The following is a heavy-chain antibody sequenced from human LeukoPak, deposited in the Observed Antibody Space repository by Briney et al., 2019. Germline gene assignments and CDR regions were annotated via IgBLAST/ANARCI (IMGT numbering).Heavy chain of an antibody. Sequence: SETLSLTCAVYGGSFSGYYWSWIRQPPGKGLEWIGEINHSGSTYYNPSLKSRVTISVDTSKNQFSLKLSSVTAADTAVYYCARVYDSSGYYYVSSAFDIWGQGTMVTVSS. CDR1: GGSFSGYY. J-gene: IGHJ3*02. CDR3: ARVYDSSGYYYVSSAFDI. CDR2: INHSGST. V-gene: IGHV4-34*01. D-gene: IGHD3-22*01.